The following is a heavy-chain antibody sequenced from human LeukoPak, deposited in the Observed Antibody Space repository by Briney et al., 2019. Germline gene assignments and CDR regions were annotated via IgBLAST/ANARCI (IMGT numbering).Heavy chain of an antibody. CDR3: ARRGRYSGYEWVLDSYYYYYMDV. D-gene: IGHD5-12*01. CDR1: GGSISSGSYY. J-gene: IGHJ6*03. V-gene: IGHV4-61*02. CDR2: IYTSGST. Sequence: SETLSLTCTVSGGSISSGSYYWSWIRQPAGKGLEWIGRIYTSGSTNYNPSLKSRVTISVDTSKNQFSLKLSSVTAADTAVYYCARRGRYSGYEWVLDSYYYYYMDVWGKGTTVTVSS.